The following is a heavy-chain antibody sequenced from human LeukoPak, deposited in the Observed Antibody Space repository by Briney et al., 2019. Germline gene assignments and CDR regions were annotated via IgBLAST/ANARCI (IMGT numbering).Heavy chain of an antibody. CDR2: VYYSGST. D-gene: IGHD2/OR15-2a*01. J-gene: IGHJ1*01. CDR3: ARNAGKYYRYFQH. V-gene: IGHV4-59*01. CDR1: GDSMNEYY. Sequence: SETLSLTCTVSGDSMNEYYWSWVRQPPGQGLEWIGYVYYSGSTTYNPSLKSRVNITIDSSKNQFSLTLTSVTAADTAMYYCARNAGKYYRYFQHWGQGTVVSVSS.